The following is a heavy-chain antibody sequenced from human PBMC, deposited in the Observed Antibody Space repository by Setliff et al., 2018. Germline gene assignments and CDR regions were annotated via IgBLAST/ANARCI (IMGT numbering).Heavy chain of an antibody. Sequence: PSETLSLTCAVDRGSFSNFYLTWIRQSPGKGLEWIGEIHPTEGAKYNPSLQSRVTMSVDTSSKQHSLKVTSVTAADTAVYYCARVDWGYSSNWSIDDWGQGTLVTVSS. CDR3: ARVDWGYSSNWSIDD. CDR1: RGSFSNFY. D-gene: IGHD6-13*01. J-gene: IGHJ4*02. CDR2: IHPTEGA. V-gene: IGHV4-34*01.